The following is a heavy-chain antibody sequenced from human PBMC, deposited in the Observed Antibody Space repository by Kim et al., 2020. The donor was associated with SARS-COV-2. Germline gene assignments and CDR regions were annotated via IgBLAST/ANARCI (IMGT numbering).Heavy chain of an antibody. CDR1: GFTFSNYA. D-gene: IGHD3-3*01. V-gene: IGHV3-30*04. CDR2: ISYDGSRR. CDR3: ARGDGDFWSSGGV. Sequence: GGSLRLSCVASGFTFSNYAVHWVRQARGKGQEWLSVISYDGSRRYYADSVKGRFTISRDNSNNSVSLQLNSLRREDTAGYYCARGDGDFWSSGGVWGKGT. J-gene: IGHJ6*03.